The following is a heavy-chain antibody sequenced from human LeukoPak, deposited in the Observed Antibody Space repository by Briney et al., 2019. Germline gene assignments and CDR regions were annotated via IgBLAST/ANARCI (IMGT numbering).Heavy chain of an antibody. V-gene: IGHV1-46*01. CDR1: GYTFTSYY. D-gene: IGHD3-3*01. J-gene: IGHJ5*02. Sequence: GVSVKVSCKASGYTFTSYYMHWVRQAPGQGLEWMGIINPSGGSTSYAQKFQGRVTMTRDTSTSTVYMELSSLRSEDTAVYYCARGEVLRFLEWLPNWFDPWGQGTLVTVSS. CDR3: ARGEVLRFLEWLPNWFDP. CDR2: INPSGGST.